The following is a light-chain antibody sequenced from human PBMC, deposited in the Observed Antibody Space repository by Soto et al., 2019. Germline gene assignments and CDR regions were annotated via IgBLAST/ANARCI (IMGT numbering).Light chain of an antibody. CDR2: DAS. CDR3: QQRSTWPRT. V-gene: IGKV3-11*01. Sequence: EIVLTQSPATLSLSPGERATLSCRASQSLTSSLVWYQQKPGQAPRLHIYDASNRATGIPARFSGSGSGTEFTLTINSLEPEDFAVYYCQQRSTWPRTFGGGTKVEIK. J-gene: IGKJ4*01. CDR1: QSLTSS.